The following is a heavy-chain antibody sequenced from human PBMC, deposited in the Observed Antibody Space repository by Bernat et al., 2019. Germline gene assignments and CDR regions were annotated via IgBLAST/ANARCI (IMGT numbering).Heavy chain of an antibody. CDR1: GGSISNKS. J-gene: IGHJ3*02. CDR2: IYYSGST. V-gene: IGHV4-59*01. Sequence: QVHLQESCPGLVKPSETLSLTCTVSGGSISNKSWSWIRQPPGKGLEWIAYIYYSGSTKYKPSLKSRVTISVDTSKNQFSLKLSPVTAADTAVYYCARHLVGTKEAFDMWGQGTMVTVSS. D-gene: IGHD1-26*01. CDR3: ARHLVGTKEAFDM.